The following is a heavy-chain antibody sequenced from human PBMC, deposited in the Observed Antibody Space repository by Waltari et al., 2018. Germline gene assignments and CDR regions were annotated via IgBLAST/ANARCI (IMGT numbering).Heavy chain of an antibody. CDR2: IYSCGDR. V-gene: IGHV3-53*01. Sequence: EVQLVEPGGGLIQPEGSLRLACDDSGLTVIGNYMAWVRQAPGKGLEWVSTIYSCGDRHYADSVAGRFTISRDSSKNTLFLQMNNLRADDTAVYYCASLGAAVYYSMGVWGQGTTVTVSS. CDR3: ASLGAAVYYSMGV. CDR1: GLTVIGNY. D-gene: IGHD6-13*01. J-gene: IGHJ6*02.